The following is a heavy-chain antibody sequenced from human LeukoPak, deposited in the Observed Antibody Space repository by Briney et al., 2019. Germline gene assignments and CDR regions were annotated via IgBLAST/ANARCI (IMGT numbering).Heavy chain of an antibody. CDR2: IYYSGST. V-gene: IGHV4-39*07. CDR3: ASNLYSYGF. J-gene: IGHJ4*02. D-gene: IGHD5-18*01. CDR1: SGSISTSNYY. Sequence: SETLSLTCTVSSGSISTSNYYWGWIRQPPGKGLEWIGSIYYSGSTYYNPSLKSRVTISVDTSKNQFSLKLSSVTAADTAVYYCASNLYSYGFWGQGTLVTVSS.